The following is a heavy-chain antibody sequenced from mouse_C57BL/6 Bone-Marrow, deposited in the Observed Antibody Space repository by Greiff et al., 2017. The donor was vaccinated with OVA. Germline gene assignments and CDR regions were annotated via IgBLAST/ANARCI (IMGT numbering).Heavy chain of an antibody. D-gene: IGHD1-1*01. CDR2: IDPSDSET. CDR3: ARYYGSSWYFDV. Sequence: QVQLQQPGAELVRPGSSVKLSCKASGYTFTSYWMDWVKQRPIQGLEWIGNIDPSDSETHYNQKFKDKATLTVDKSSSTAYMQLSSLTSEDSAVYYCARYYGSSWYFDVWGTGTTVTVSS. CDR1: GYTFTSYW. J-gene: IGHJ1*03. V-gene: IGHV1-52*01.